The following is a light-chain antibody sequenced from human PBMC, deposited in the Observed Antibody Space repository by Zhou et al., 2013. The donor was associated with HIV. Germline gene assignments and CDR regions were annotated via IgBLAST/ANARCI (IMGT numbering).Light chain of an antibody. CDR2: GAS. V-gene: IGKV3-15*01. CDR1: QNIGSN. J-gene: IGKJ1*01. CDR3: QQYNNWPRT. Sequence: EIVLTQSPVTVSLSPGERARLSCKSSQNIGSNLAWYQQKVGQAPRLLIYGASTRAAGVPANFSGSGSGTEFTLTISSLQSEDVAVYYCQQYNNWPRTFGQGTKVEIK.